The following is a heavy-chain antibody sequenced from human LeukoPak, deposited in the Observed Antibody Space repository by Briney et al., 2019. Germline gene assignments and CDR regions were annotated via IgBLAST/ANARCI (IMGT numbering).Heavy chain of an antibody. D-gene: IGHD2-21*01. Sequence: SETLSLTCDVSGYAIGSSHYWGWIRQPPGRGLQWIGHVNFPGTSAYKASLRNRVTISIEASKNRFSLRLTSVTAADAAIYYCARVVSQAAPDWYMDVWGGGTVVIVSS. CDR1: GYAIGSSHY. CDR2: VNFPGTS. V-gene: IGHV4-28*01. CDR3: ARVVSQAAPDWYMDV. J-gene: IGHJ2*01.